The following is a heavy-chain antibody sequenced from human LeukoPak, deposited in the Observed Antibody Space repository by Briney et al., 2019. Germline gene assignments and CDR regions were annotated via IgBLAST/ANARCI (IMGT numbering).Heavy chain of an antibody. D-gene: IGHD3-22*01. V-gene: IGHV3-9*01. J-gene: IGHJ4*02. CDR2: ISWNSGSI. CDR1: GFTFDDYA. Sequence: GRSLRLSCAASGFTFDDYAMHWVRQAPGKGLERVSGISWNSGSIGYADSVKGRFTISRDNAKNSLYLQMNSLRAEDTALYYCAKDYYDSSGYYFDYWGQGTLVTVSS. CDR3: AKDYYDSSGYYFDY.